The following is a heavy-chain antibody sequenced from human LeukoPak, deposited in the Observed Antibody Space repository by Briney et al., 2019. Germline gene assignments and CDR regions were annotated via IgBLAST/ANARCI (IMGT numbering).Heavy chain of an antibody. Sequence: GGSLRLSCAASGFTFSSYSMNWVRQAPGKGLEWVSSISSNSSYIYYADSVKGRFTISRDNAKNSLYLQMNSLRAEDTAVYYCARDRYCSSTSCYGPGDAFDIWGQGTMVTVSS. J-gene: IGHJ3*02. CDR1: GFTFSSYS. CDR3: ARDRYCSSTSCYGPGDAFDI. CDR2: ISSNSSYI. D-gene: IGHD2-2*01. V-gene: IGHV3-21*01.